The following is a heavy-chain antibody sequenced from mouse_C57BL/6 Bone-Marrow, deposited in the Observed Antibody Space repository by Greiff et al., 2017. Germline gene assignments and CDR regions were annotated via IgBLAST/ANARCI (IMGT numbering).Heavy chain of an antibody. CDR2: INYDGSST. D-gene: IGHD1-1*01. Sequence: EVKLMESEGGLVQPGSSMKLSCTASGFTFSDYYMAWVRQVPEKGLEWVANINYDGSSTYYLDSLKSRFIISRDNAKNILYLQMSSLKSEDTATYYCARSHYYGSSRWYFDVWGTGTTVTVSS. V-gene: IGHV5-16*01. CDR3: ARSHYYGSSRWYFDV. CDR1: GFTFSDYY. J-gene: IGHJ1*03.